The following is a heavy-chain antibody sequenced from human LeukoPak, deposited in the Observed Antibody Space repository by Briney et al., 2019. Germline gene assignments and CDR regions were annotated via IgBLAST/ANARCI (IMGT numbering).Heavy chain of an antibody. CDR3: ATDYGDYEPIDY. CDR2: ISFVGTKK. Sequence: PRRSLRLSCTASGVPLSHYAMHWVRQAPGRGLEWVSVISFVGTKKYYGDSVEGRFSVSRDNSKNTLYLQMNSLRPDDTAMYYCATDYGDYEPIDYWGQGTLVTVSS. J-gene: IGHJ4*02. D-gene: IGHD4-17*01. CDR1: GVPLSHYA. V-gene: IGHV3-30*04.